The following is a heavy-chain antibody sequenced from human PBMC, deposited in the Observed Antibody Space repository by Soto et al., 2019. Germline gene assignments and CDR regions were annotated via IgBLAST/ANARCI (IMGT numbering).Heavy chain of an antibody. V-gene: IGHV4-59*01. CDR3: ARDRRYGTRGRFDP. D-gene: IGHD3-9*01. CDR1: GGSISSYY. J-gene: IGHJ5*02. CDR2: IYYSGST. Sequence: SETLSLTCTVSGGSISSYYWSWIRQPPGKGLEWIGYIYYSGSTNYNASLKSRVTISVDTSKNQFSLNLSSVTAADTAVYYCARDRRYGTRGRFDPWGQGTLVTVSS.